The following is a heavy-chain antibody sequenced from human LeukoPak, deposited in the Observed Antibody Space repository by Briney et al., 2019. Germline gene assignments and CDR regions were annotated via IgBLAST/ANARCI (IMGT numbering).Heavy chain of an antibody. J-gene: IGHJ6*02. D-gene: IGHD2-15*01. CDR1: EFTFSNYG. CDR3: AKDPADIVVVVAATADYYYGMDV. CDR2: ISYDGSNK. V-gene: IGHV3-30*18. Sequence: GGSLRLSCAASEFTFSNYGMHWVRQAPGKGLEWVAVISYDGSNKYYADPVKARFTISRDNSKNTLYLQMNSLRAEDTALYYCAKDPADIVVVVAATADYYYGMDVWGQGTTVTVSS.